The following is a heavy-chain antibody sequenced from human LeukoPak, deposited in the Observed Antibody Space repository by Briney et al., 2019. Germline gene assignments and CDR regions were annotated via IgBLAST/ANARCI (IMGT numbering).Heavy chain of an antibody. CDR1: GFTFSSYS. Sequence: GGSLRLSCAASGFTFSSYSMNWVRQAPGKGLEWVSSISSSSSYIYYADSVKGRFTISRDNAKNSLYLQMNSLRAEDTAVYYCARDRQYSSGWSSPDFDYWGQGTLVTVSS. CDR3: ARDRQYSSGWSSPDFDY. CDR2: ISSSSSYI. D-gene: IGHD6-19*01. V-gene: IGHV3-21*01. J-gene: IGHJ4*02.